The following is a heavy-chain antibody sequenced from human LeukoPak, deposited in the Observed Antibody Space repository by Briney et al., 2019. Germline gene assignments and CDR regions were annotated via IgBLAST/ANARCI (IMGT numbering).Heavy chain of an antibody. Sequence: ASVKVSCKASGYTFTSYGISWVRQAPGQGLEWMGWISAYNGNTNYARKLQGRVTITRNTSISTAYMELSSLRSEDTAVYYCARRAVAGTADWFDPWGQGTLVTVSS. J-gene: IGHJ5*02. CDR2: ISAYNGNT. CDR3: ARRAVAGTADWFDP. V-gene: IGHV1-18*01. CDR1: GYTFTSYG. D-gene: IGHD6-13*01.